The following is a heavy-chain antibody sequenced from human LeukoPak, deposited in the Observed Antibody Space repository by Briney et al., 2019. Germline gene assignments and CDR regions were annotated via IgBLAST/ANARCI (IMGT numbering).Heavy chain of an antibody. CDR3: ARAPYGYYDSSGYFDY. CDR1: GGTFSSYA. D-gene: IGHD3-22*01. J-gene: IGHJ4*02. V-gene: IGHV1-69*05. Sequence: SVKVSCKASGGTFSSYAISWVRQAPGQGLEWMGGVIPIFGTANYAQKFQGRVTITTDESTSTAYMELSSLRSEDTAVYYCARAPYGYYDSSGYFDYWGQGTLVTVSS. CDR2: VIPIFGTA.